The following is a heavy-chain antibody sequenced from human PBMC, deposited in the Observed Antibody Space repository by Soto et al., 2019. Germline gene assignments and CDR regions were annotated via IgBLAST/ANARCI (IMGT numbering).Heavy chain of an antibody. Sequence: SETLSLTCAVYGGSFSGYYWSWIRQPPGKGLEWIGEINHSGSTNYNPSLKSRVTISVDTSKNQFSLKLSSVTAADTAVYYCARGRRNSYGYGYYYYYGMDVWGQGTTVTSP. V-gene: IGHV4-34*01. CDR1: GGSFSGYY. D-gene: IGHD5-18*01. J-gene: IGHJ6*02. CDR3: ARGRRNSYGYGYYYYYGMDV. CDR2: INHSGST.